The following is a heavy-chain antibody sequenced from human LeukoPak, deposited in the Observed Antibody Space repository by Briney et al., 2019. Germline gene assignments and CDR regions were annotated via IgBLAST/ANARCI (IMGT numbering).Heavy chain of an antibody. CDR2: IIPIFGTA. J-gene: IGHJ1*01. Sequence: ASVKVSCKASGGTFSSYAISWVRQAPGQGLEWMGGIIPIFGTANYAQKFQGRVTVTTDESTSTAYMELSSLRSEDTAVYYCARTEVVVPLDPEYFQHWGQGTLVTVSS. CDR1: GGTFSSYA. D-gene: IGHD2-2*01. CDR3: ARTEVVVPLDPEYFQH. V-gene: IGHV1-69*05.